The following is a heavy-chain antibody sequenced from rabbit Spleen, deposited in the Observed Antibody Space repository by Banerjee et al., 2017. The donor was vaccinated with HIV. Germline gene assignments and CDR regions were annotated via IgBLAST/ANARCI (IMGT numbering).Heavy chain of an antibody. Sequence: QEQLVESGGDLVKLGTSLTLTCTASGFSFSSSYYMCWVRQAPGKGLECIACIYAGSSGSTYYANWAKGRFTISKTSSTTVTLQMTSLTAADTATYFCARDTSSSFSSYGMDLWGQGTLVTVS. CDR1: GFSFSSSYY. CDR3: ARDTSSSFSSYGMDL. V-gene: IGHV1S45*01. D-gene: IGHD1-1*01. J-gene: IGHJ6*01. CDR2: IYAGSSGST.